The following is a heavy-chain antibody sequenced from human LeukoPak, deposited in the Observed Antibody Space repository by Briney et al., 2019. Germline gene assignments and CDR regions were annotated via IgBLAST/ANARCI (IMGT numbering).Heavy chain of an antibody. CDR1: GYTFTSYY. J-gene: IGHJ4*02. V-gene: IGHV1-46*01. Sequence: WASVKVSCKASGYTFTSYYMHWVRQAPGQGLEWMGIINPSGGSTSYAQKFQGRVTMTRDTSTSTVYMELSSLRSEDTAVYYCARHYVDTAMVNIDFDYWGQGTLVTVSS. CDR3: ARHYVDTAMVNIDFDY. D-gene: IGHD5-18*01. CDR2: INPSGGST.